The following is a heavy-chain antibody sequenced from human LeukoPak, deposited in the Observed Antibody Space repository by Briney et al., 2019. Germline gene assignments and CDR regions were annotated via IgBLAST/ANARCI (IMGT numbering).Heavy chain of an antibody. CDR2: VFYDGNT. Sequence: WETLSLTCTVSGGSISTYYWSWVRQPPGKGLEWIGYVFYDGNTNYNPSLKSRVIISVDRSKNRFSLELRSVAAADTAVYYCARHQSGNWGYYFDYWGRGTLVTVSS. D-gene: IGHD3-16*01. CDR1: GGSISTYY. V-gene: IGHV4-59*08. CDR3: ARHQSGNWGYYFDY. J-gene: IGHJ4*02.